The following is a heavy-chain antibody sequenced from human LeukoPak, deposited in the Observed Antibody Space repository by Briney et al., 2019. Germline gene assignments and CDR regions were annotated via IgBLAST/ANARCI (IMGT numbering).Heavy chain of an antibody. CDR3: ARGWCCSY. D-gene: IGHD6-19*01. CDR2: INHSGST. Sequence: SETLSLTCAVYGGSFSGYYWSWIRQPPGKGLEWIGEINHSGSTNYNPSLKSRVTISVDTSKNQFSLKLSSVTAADTAVYYCARGWCCSYWGQGTLVTVSS. V-gene: IGHV4-34*01. CDR1: GGSFSGYY. J-gene: IGHJ4*02.